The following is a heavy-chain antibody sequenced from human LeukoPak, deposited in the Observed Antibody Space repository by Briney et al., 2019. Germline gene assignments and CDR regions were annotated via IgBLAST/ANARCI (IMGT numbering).Heavy chain of an antibody. J-gene: IGHJ4*02. CDR2: IYDSGST. Sequence: SETLSLTCTVSGGSISSGGYYWSWIRQHSGRGLEWIGYIYDSGSTYYNPSLKSRVTISVGTSKNHFSLKLSSVTAADTAVYYCARVTMIVVVIDNWGQGTLVTVSS. D-gene: IGHD3-22*01. V-gene: IGHV4-31*03. CDR3: ARVTMIVVVIDN. CDR1: GGSISSGGYY.